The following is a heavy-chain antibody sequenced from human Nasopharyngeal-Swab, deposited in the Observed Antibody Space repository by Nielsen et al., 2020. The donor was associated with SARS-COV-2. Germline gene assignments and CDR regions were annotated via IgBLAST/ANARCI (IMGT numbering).Heavy chain of an antibody. V-gene: IGHV3-30*03. D-gene: IGHD6-13*01. CDR1: GFTFSSYG. CDR2: ISYDGSNK. J-gene: IGHJ4*02. CDR3: ARAISAADFDY. Sequence: GESLKISCAASGFTFSSYGMHWVRQAPGKGLEWVAVISYDGSNKYYADSVKGRFTTSRDNVKNSLYLQMNSLRAEDTAVYYCARAISAADFDYWGQGTLVTVSS.